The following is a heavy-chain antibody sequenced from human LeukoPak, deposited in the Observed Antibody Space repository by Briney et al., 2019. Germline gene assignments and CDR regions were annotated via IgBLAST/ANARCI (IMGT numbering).Heavy chain of an antibody. CDR3: ARTRFILRYFDWLFDY. J-gene: IGHJ4*02. CDR2: INPSGGST. CDR1: GYTFTGYY. V-gene: IGHV1-46*01. Sequence: ASVKVSCKASGYTFTGYYMHWVRQAPGQGLEWMGIINPSGGSTSYAQKFQGRVTMTRDTSTSTVYMELSSLRSEDTAVYYCARTRFILRYFDWLFDYWGQGTLVTVSS. D-gene: IGHD3-9*01.